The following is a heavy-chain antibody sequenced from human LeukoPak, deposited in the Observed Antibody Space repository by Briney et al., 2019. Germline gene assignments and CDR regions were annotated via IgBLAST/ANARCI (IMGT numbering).Heavy chain of an antibody. J-gene: IGHJ4*02. CDR3: TTDRAIGPRPLFDY. CDR2: IKSKGHGGTT. V-gene: IGHV3-15*01. D-gene: IGHD6-6*01. Sequence: PGGSLRLSCTASGFTFTDAYLGWVRQAPGKGLEWVGRIKSKGHGGTTDFAAPVKGKFAISRDDSRNTMFLQMNSLKTEDTAVYYCTTDRAIGPRPLFDYWGRGTLVTVSS. CDR1: GFTFTDAY.